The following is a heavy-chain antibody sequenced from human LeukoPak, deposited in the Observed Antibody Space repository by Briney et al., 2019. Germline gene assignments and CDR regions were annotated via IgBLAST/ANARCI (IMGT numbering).Heavy chain of an antibody. V-gene: IGHV1-18*01. CDR3: ARVNPLEWSIPTPWAIYGMDV. CDR2: ISAYNGNT. J-gene: IGHJ6*02. D-gene: IGHD3-3*01. CDR1: GYTFTSYG. Sequence: ASVKVSCKASGYTFTSYGISWVLQAPGQGLEWMGWISAYNGNTNYAQKLQGRVTMTTDTSTSTAYMELRSLRSDDTAVYYCARVNPLEWSIPTPWAIYGMDVWGQGTTVTVSS.